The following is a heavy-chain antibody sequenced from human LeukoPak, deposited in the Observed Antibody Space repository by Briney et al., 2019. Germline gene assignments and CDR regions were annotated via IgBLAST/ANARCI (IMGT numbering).Heavy chain of an antibody. CDR2: INPNSGGT. V-gene: IGHV1-2*04. Sequence: ASVKVSCKASGYTFTGYYMHWVRQAPGQGLEWMGWINPNSGGTNYAQKFQGWVTMTRDTSISTAYMELSSLRSEDTAVYYCARALYYYDSSGYYLGYYFDYWGQGTLVTVSS. CDR1: GYTFTGYY. D-gene: IGHD3-22*01. CDR3: ARALYYYDSSGYYLGYYFDY. J-gene: IGHJ4*02.